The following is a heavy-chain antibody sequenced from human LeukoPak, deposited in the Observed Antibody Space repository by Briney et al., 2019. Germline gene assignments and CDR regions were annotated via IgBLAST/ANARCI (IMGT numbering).Heavy chain of an antibody. CDR3: ARQGWGYYYYMDV. Sequence: PSETLSLTCAVYGGSFSGYYWSWIRQPPGKGLEWIGEINRSGSTNYNPSLKSRVTISVDTSKNQFSLKLSSVTAADTAVYYCARQGWGYYYYMDVWGKGTTVTISS. J-gene: IGHJ6*03. D-gene: IGHD3-16*01. CDR1: GGSFSGYY. V-gene: IGHV4-34*01. CDR2: INRSGST.